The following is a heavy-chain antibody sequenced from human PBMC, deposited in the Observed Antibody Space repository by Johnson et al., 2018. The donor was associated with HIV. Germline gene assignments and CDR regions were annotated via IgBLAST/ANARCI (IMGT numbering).Heavy chain of an antibody. D-gene: IGHD3-16*01. CDR3: AKDRGRTDVLSSDAFDI. CDR1: GFTFSSYG. CDR2: ISYDGSNK. J-gene: IGHJ3*02. Sequence: QVQLVESGGGVVQPGRSLRLSCATSGFTFSSYGMHWVRQAPGEGLEWVAVISYDGSNKYYADSVKGRFTISRDNSKNTLYLQMNSLRAEDTAVYYCAKDRGRTDVLSSDAFDIWGQGTMVTVSS. V-gene: IGHV3-30*19.